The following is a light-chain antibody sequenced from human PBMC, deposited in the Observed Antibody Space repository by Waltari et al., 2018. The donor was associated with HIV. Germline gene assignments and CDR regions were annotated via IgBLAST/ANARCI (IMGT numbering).Light chain of an antibody. CDR1: NSDIGTYDY. J-gene: IGLJ2*01. CDR2: EVT. V-gene: IGLV2-8*01. CDR3: SSFANRDGFYVL. Sequence: QSALTQPPSASGSPGQSVTLSCTGTNSDIGTYDYVSWYQQHPGKAPKLVISEVTKRTSGGSDRFAGSKSGNTAFLTVSGLQAEDEADYYCSSFANRDGFYVLFGGGTRLTVL.